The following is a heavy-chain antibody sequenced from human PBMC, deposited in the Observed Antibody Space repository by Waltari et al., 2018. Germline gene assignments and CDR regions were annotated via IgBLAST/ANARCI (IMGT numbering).Heavy chain of an antibody. Sequence: QVQLVESGGGVVQPGRSLRLSCAASGFTFSSYAMHWVRQAPGKGLEWVAVITYDGSNKYYADAVKARSTISRDNSKNTLYLQMNSLRAEDTAVYYCAREVAAAGPSDAFDIWGQGTMVTVSS. J-gene: IGHJ3*02. CDR1: GFTFSSYA. V-gene: IGHV3-30-3*01. CDR2: ITYDGSNK. D-gene: IGHD6-13*01. CDR3: AREVAAAGPSDAFDI.